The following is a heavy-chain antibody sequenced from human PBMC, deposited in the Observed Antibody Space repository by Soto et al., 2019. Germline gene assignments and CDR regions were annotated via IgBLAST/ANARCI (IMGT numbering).Heavy chain of an antibody. D-gene: IGHD6-19*01. V-gene: IGHV4-59*08. Sequence: QVQLQESGPGLVKPSETLSLTCTVSGGSISSYYWSWIRQPPGKGLEWIGYIYYRGSTNYNPSLKSRVTISVGTSKTQFSLKLSSVTAADTAVYYCAIIAVAGFTFAYWGQGTLVTVSS. CDR3: AIIAVAGFTFAY. CDR1: GGSISSYY. CDR2: IYYRGST. J-gene: IGHJ4*02.